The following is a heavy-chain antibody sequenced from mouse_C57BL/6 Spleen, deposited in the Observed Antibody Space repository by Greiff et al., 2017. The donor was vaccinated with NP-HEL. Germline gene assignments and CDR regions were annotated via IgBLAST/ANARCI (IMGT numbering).Heavy chain of an antibody. CDR3: ARVCYGSSYVPWFAY. V-gene: IGHV5-17*01. Sequence: EVHLVESGGGLVKPGGSLKLSCAASGFTFSDYGMHWVRQAPEKGLEWVAYIRRGSSTLYYAAPVTGRFTISRDNAKNTLFLQMTRLRSEDTAMYYCARVCYGSSYVPWFAYWGQGTLVTVSA. J-gene: IGHJ3*01. D-gene: IGHD1-1*01. CDR1: GFTFSDYG. CDR2: IRRGSSTL.